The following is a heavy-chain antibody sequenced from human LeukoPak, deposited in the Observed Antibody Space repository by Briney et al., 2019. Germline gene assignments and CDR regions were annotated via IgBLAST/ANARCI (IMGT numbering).Heavy chain of an antibody. CDR3: ARGPPLYCSSTSCSGFDY. CDR1: GGSISGGSYY. J-gene: IGHJ4*02. Sequence: PSETLSLTCTVSGGSISGGSYYWSWIRQPAGKGLEWIGRIYTSGSTNYNPSLKSRVTISVDTSKNQFSLKLSSVTAADTAVYYCARGPPLYCSSTSCSGFDYWGQGTLVTVSS. V-gene: IGHV4-61*02. CDR2: IYTSGST. D-gene: IGHD2-2*01.